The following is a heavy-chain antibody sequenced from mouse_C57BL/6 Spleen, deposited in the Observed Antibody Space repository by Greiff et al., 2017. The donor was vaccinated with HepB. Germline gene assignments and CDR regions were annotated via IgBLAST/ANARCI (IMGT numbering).Heavy chain of an antibody. D-gene: IGHD2-5*01. CDR1: GYTFTDYN. V-gene: IGHV1-18*01. Sequence: EVQLQQSGPELVKPGASVKIPCKASGYTFTDYNMDWVKQSHGKSLEWIGDINPNNGGTIYNQKFKGKATLTVDKSSSTAYMERRSLTSEDTAVYYCARSDYSNSAWFAYWGQGTLVTVSA. CDR3: ARSDYSNSAWFAY. CDR2: INPNNGGT. J-gene: IGHJ3*01.